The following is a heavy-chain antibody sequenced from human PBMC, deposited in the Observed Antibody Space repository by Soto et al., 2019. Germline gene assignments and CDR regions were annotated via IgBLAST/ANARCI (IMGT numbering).Heavy chain of an antibody. CDR2: ISATGGST. J-gene: IGHJ4*02. CDR1: GFTFNNYA. CDR3: AKDRLAGNFDY. Sequence: EVQVLDSGGGLVQPGGSLRLSCAASGFTFNNYAMNWVRQAPGKGLEWVATISATGGSTYYADSVKGRFTISRDNSKNTLYLQMIGLRVEDTAVYYCAKDRLAGNFDYWGQGTQVTVSS. V-gene: IGHV3-23*01.